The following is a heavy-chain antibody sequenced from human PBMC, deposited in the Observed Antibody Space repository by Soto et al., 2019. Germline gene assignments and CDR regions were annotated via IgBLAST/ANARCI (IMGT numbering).Heavy chain of an antibody. V-gene: IGHV1-18*01. Sequence: ASVKVSCKASGYTFTSYGISWVRQAPGQGLEWMGWISAYNGNTNYAQNFQGRVTINQDTSASTAYMELSSLTSEDTAVYYCAREKWGSGSRWLDPWGEGTLVTVSS. CDR3: AREKWGSGSRWLDP. D-gene: IGHD3-16*01. CDR2: ISAYNGNT. J-gene: IGHJ5*02. CDR1: GYTFTSYG.